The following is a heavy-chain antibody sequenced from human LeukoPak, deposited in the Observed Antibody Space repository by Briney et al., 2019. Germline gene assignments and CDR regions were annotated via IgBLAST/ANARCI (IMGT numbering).Heavy chain of an antibody. CDR2: ISYDGSNK. J-gene: IGHJ6*03. CDR1: GFTFSSYA. CDR3: ARLQKLHLGAYYNYMDV. V-gene: IGHV3-30-3*01. Sequence: GGSLRLSCAASGFTFSSYAMHWVRQAPGKGLEWVAVISYDGSNKYYADSVKGRFTISRDNSKNTLYLQMNSLRAEDTAVYYCARLQKLHLGAYYNYMDVWGKGTTVTVSS. D-gene: IGHD1-7*01.